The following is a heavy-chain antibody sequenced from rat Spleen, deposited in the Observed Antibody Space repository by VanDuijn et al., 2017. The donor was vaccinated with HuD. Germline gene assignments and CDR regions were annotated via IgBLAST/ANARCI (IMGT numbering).Heavy chain of an antibody. D-gene: IGHD1-11*01. CDR1: GFIFGDYY. V-gene: IGHV5-20*01. J-gene: IGHJ3*01. Sequence: EVQLVESGGGLVQPGRSLQLSCAASGFIFGDYYMAWVRQAPTKGLAWVASISYDGGSTYYRDSVKGRFSISRDNAKSSLYLQMDSLRSEDTATYYCTTGGFYGGPGWFAYWGQGTLVTVSS. CDR2: ISYDGGST. CDR3: TTGGFYGGPGWFAY.